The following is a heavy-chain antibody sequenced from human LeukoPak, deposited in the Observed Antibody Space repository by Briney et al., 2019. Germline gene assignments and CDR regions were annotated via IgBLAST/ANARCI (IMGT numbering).Heavy chain of an antibody. CDR2: IWYDGSKK. Sequence: GGSLRLSCAASGFTFSSYGMHWVRQAPGKGLEWVAVIWYDGSKKYYADSVKGRFTISRDNSKNTLYLQMNSLRAEDTAVYYCARGTPTALANFDYWGQGTLVTVSS. J-gene: IGHJ4*02. CDR3: ARGTPTALANFDY. D-gene: IGHD5-12*01. V-gene: IGHV3-33*01. CDR1: GFTFSSYG.